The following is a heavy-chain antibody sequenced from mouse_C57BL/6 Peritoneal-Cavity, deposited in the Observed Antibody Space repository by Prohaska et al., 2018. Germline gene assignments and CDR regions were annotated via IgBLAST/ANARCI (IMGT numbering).Heavy chain of an antibody. D-gene: IGHD2-4*01. J-gene: IGHJ4*01. Sequence: GGGLVKPGGSLKLSCAASGFTFSSYAMSWVRQTPEKRLEWVATISDGGSYTYYPDNVKGRFTISRDNAKNNLYLQMSHLKSEDTAMYYCARDYDYQYYAMDYWSQGTSVTVSS. CDR3: ARDYDYQYYAMDY. V-gene: IGHV5-4*01. CDR2: ISDGGSYT. CDR1: GFTFSSYA.